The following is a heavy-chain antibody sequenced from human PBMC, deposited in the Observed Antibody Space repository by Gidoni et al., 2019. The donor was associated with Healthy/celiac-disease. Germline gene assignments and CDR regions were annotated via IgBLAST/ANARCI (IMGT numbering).Heavy chain of an antibody. CDR1: GGSISSTGYY. D-gene: IGHD6-19*01. J-gene: IGHJ4*02. V-gene: IGHV4-39*07. CDR2: IYYSGST. Sequence: LQLQESGPGLVTPSETLSLTCTVSGGSISSTGYYWGWIRQPPGKGLEWIGSIYYSGSTFYNPSLKSRVTISVDTSKNHFSLKLSSVTAADTAVYYCARVRRAGDYFDYWGQGTLVTVSS. CDR3: ARVRRAGDYFDY.